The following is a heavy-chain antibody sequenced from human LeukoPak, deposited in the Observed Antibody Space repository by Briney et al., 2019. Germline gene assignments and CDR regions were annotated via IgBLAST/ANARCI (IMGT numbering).Heavy chain of an antibody. CDR2: IIPIFGIA. Sequence: GASVKVSCKASGGTFSSYAISWVRQAPGQGLEWMGRIIPIFGIANYAQKFQGRVTITADKSTSTAYMELSSLRSEDTAVYYCARDASVGQWLVQVYWGQGTLVTVSS. V-gene: IGHV1-69*04. CDR1: GGTFSSYA. J-gene: IGHJ4*02. D-gene: IGHD6-19*01. CDR3: ARDASVGQWLVQVY.